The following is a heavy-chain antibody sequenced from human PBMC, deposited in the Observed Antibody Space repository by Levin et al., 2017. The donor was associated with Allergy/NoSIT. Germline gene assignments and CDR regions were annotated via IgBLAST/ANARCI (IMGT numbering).Heavy chain of an antibody. D-gene: IGHD5-18*01. CDR2: ISGSGDST. CDR3: AKLAATDTGILSDAFDV. J-gene: IGHJ3*01. V-gene: IGHV3-23*01. CDR1: GFTFSTYHA. Sequence: GESLKISCAASGFTFSTYHAMSWVRQTPGKGLEWVCGISGSGDSTHYADSVKGWFTISRDNSKNTVYLQMNSLKAEDTAVYYCAKLAATDTGILSDAFDVWGQGTMVTVSS.